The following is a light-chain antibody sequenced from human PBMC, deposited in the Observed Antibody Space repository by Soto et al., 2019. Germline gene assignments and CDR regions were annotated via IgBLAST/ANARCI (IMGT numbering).Light chain of an antibody. CDR1: SSDVGSYNL. J-gene: IGLJ3*02. V-gene: IGLV2-23*01. Sequence: QSALTQPASVSGSPGQSITISCTGTSSDVGSYNLVSWYQQHPGKAPKLMIYEGSKRPSGVSNRFSGSKSGNTASLTISGLQAEDEADYYCCSYAGSSNWVFGGGPKLTVL. CDR2: EGS. CDR3: CSYAGSSNWV.